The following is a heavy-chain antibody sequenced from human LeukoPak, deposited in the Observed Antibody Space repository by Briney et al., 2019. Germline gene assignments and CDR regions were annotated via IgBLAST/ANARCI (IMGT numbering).Heavy chain of an antibody. J-gene: IGHJ4*02. D-gene: IGHD6-13*01. CDR1: GFTFSSYA. V-gene: IGHV3-64*01. CDR3: ARSAPGYSSSWYNY. Sequence: PGGSLRLSCAASGFTFSSYAMHWVRQAPGKGLEYVSAISSNRGSTYCANSVKGRFTISRDNSKNTLYLQMGSLRAEDMAVYYCARSAPGYSSSWYNYWGQGTLVTVSS. CDR2: ISSNRGST.